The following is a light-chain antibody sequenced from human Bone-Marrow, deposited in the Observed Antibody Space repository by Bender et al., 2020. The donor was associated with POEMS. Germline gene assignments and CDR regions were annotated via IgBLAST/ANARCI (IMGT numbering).Light chain of an antibody. CDR3: RSYAGSAVV. CDR1: SSDVGGYNF. CDR2: EVS. V-gene: IGLV2-8*01. J-gene: IGLJ2*01. Sequence: QSALTQPASVSGSPGQSVTISCTGTSSDVGGYNFVAWYQQYPGKAPKVMIYEVSKRPSGVPDRFSGSKSGNTASLTVSGLHAEDEADYYCRSYAGSAVVFGGGTKLTVL.